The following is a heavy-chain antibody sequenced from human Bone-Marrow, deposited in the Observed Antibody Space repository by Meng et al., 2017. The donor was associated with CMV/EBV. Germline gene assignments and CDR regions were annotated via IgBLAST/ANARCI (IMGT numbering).Heavy chain of an antibody. CDR3: ARDRTSTPPYYFVY. CDR2: INWSGHKT. J-gene: IGHJ4*02. Sequence: GGSLRLSCAAAGFLFDDYGMYWVRQAPGKGLEWISSINWSGHKTNYADSVKGRFTISRDNAKNTLYLQMSSLRTDDTAFYYCARDRTSTPPYYFVYWGQGVRVTVSS. V-gene: IGHV3-9*01. D-gene: IGHD2-2*01. CDR1: GFLFDDYG.